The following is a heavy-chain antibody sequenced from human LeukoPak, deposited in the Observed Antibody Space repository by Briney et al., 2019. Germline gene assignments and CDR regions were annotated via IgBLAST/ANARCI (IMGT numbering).Heavy chain of an antibody. Sequence: PGGSLRLSCAASGYTFTSYYMHWVRQAPGQGLEWMGIINPSGGSTSYAQKFQGRVTMTRDTSTSTVYMELSSLRSEDTAVYYCARALRGFGELYKGPLDYWGQGTLVTVSS. D-gene: IGHD3-10*01. CDR1: GYTFTSYY. J-gene: IGHJ4*02. V-gene: IGHV1-46*01. CDR2: INPSGGST. CDR3: ARALRGFGELYKGPLDY.